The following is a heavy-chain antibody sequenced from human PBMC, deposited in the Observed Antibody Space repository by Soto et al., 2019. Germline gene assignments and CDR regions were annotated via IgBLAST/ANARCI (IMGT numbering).Heavy chain of an antibody. CDR3: AKESSVLWFGESTF. V-gene: IGHV3-23*01. D-gene: IGHD3-10*01. CDR1: GFTFTAYA. Sequence: EVQLLESGGGFIQPGGSLRLSCAASGFTFTAYAMSWVRQAPGKGLEWVSAISARGDSTYYRDSVKGRFTISRDNSKNTLYLQMNSLRAEDTAVYYCAKESSVLWFGESTFWGQGTLVTVSS. J-gene: IGHJ4*02. CDR2: ISARGDST.